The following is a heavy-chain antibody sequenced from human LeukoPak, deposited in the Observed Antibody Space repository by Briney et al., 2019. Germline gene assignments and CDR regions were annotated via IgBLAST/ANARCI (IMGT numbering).Heavy chain of an antibody. V-gene: IGHV1-69*05. CDR2: IIPIFGTA. CDR3: ARRTGDNNWDY. CDR1: GGTFSSYA. J-gene: IGHJ4*02. D-gene: IGHD7-27*01. Sequence: ASVKLSCKASGGTFSSYAISWVRQAPGQGLEWMGGIIPIFGTANYAQKFQGRVTITTDESTSTAYMELSSLRSEDTAVYYCARRTGDNNWDYWGQGTLVTVSS.